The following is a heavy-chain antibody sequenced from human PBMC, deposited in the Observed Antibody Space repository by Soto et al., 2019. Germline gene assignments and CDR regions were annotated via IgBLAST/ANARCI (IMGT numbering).Heavy chain of an antibody. V-gene: IGHV3-23*01. CDR1: GFTFSSYA. J-gene: IGHJ4*02. CDR3: AKALKALYYFDY. Sequence: GESLKISCAASGFTFSSYAMSWVRQAPGKGLEWVSAISGSGGSTYYADSVEGRFTISRDNSKNTLYLQMNSLRAEDTAVYYCAKALKALYYFDYWGQGTLVTVSS. CDR2: ISGSGGST.